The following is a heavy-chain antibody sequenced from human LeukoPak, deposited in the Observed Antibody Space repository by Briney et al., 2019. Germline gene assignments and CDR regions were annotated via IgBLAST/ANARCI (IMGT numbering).Heavy chain of an antibody. CDR3: AREVDYGDYYFDY. CDR2: IIPILGIA. V-gene: IGHV1-69*04. Sequence: ASVKVSCKASGGTFSSYAISWVRQAPEQGLEWMGRIIPILGIANYAQKFQGRVTITADKSTSTAYMELSSLRSEDTAVYYCAREVDYGDYYFDYWGQGTLVTVSS. D-gene: IGHD4-17*01. CDR1: GGTFSSYA. J-gene: IGHJ4*02.